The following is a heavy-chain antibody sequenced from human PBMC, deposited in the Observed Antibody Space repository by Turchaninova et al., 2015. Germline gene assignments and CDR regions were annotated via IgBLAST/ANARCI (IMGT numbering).Heavy chain of an antibody. J-gene: IGHJ4*02. CDR2: IYHTGST. D-gene: IGHD6-19*01. CDR1: GYSISSGYY. V-gene: IGHV4-38-2*01. CDR3: ARPYNSGWPFDY. Sequence: QVQLQESXXGLGXPSETXSLTXAVSGYSISSGYYWGWIRQPPGKGLEWIGSIYHTGSTYYNPSLRSRVTISVDTSKNQFSLKLNSVTAADTAVYYCARPYNSGWPFDYWGQGTLVTVSS.